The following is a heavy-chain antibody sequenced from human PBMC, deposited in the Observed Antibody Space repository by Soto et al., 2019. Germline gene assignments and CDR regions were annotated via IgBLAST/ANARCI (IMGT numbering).Heavy chain of an antibody. CDR1: GFTFSSYE. V-gene: IGHV3-48*03. D-gene: IGHD2-2*01. CDR2: ISSSGSTI. CDR3: ARVGTVPNSRRAPKFDY. J-gene: IGHJ4*02. Sequence: PGGSLRLSCAASGFTFSSYEMNWVRQAPGKGLEWVSYISSSGSTIYYADSVKGRFTISRDNAKNSLYLQMNSLRAEDTAVYYCARVGTVPNSRRAPKFDYRGQGTLVTVSS.